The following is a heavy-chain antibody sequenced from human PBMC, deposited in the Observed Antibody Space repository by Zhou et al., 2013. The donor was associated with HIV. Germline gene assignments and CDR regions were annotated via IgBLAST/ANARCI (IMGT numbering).Heavy chain of an antibody. CDR1: GGTFSSYA. CDR3: ARDRPNWGLGNDAFDI. Sequence: QVQLVQSGAEVKKPGSSVKVSCKASGGTFSSYAISWVRQAPGQGLEWMGGIIPIFGTANYAQKFQGRVTITTDESTSTAYMELSSLRSEDTAVYYCARDRPNWGLGNDAFDIWGQGTMVTVSS. CDR2: IIPIFGTA. D-gene: IGHD7-27*01. J-gene: IGHJ3*02. V-gene: IGHV1-69*05.